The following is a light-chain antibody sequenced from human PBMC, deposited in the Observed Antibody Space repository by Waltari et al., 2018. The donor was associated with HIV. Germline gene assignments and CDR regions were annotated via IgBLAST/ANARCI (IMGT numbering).Light chain of an antibody. CDR1: QSVLYSSNNKNY. CDR2: WAS. Sequence: DIVMTQSPDSLVVSLGERATINCKSSQSVLYSSNNKNYLAWYQQKPGQPPNLLIYWASTRESGVPDRFSGSGSETDFTLTISSLQAEDVAVYYCQQYYSTPPAFGQGTKVEIK. CDR3: QQYYSTPPA. V-gene: IGKV4-1*01. J-gene: IGKJ1*01.